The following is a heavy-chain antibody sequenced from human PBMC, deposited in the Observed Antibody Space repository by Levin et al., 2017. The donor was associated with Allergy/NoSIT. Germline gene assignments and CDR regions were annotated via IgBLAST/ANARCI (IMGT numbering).Heavy chain of an antibody. CDR1: GGTFSNYA. CDR3: ARSYGAYDY. Sequence: KISCKASGGTFSNYAISWVRQAPGQGLEWMGGVVSFCGQPKYAQKFQGRVTVSADEATSTAYMELRTLTSEDTAVYYCARSYGAYDYWGQGTLVIVSS. CDR2: VVSFCGQP. D-gene: IGHD4-17*01. J-gene: IGHJ4*02. V-gene: IGHV1-69*01.